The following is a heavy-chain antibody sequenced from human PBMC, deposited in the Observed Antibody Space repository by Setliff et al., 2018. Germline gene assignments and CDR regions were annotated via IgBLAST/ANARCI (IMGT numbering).Heavy chain of an antibody. CDR2: ISPYTGKT. CDR1: GYTFIDYG. CDR3: SRLVRFCTRTSCQRLSGDEY. Sequence: ASVKVSCKASGYTFIDYGVSWVRQAPGRGLEWVGWISPYTGKTYLAPKFQDRVTLTADTSTTTAYLQLTNLRSDDTAIYFCSRLVRFCTRTSCQRLSGDEYWGQGALVTVSS. V-gene: IGHV1-18*01. J-gene: IGHJ4*02. D-gene: IGHD2-2*01.